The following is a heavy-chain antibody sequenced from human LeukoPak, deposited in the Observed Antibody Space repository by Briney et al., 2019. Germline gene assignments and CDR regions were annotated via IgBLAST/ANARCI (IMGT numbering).Heavy chain of an antibody. CDR2: INSDGSST. J-gene: IGHJ4*02. CDR3: AREVAAAGTGFDY. D-gene: IGHD6-13*01. Sequence: GGSLRLSCAASGFTFSSYWMQWVRQAPGKGLVWVSRINSDGSSTSYADSVKGRFTISRDNAKNTLYLQMNSLRAEDTAVYYCAREVAAAGTGFDYWGQGTLVTVSS. CDR1: GFTFSSYW. V-gene: IGHV3-74*01.